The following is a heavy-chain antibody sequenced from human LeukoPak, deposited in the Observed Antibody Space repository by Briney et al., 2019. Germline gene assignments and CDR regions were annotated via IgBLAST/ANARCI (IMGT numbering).Heavy chain of an antibody. CDR3: AKYYDSSGGPFDY. CDR2: INWDGTYT. Sequence: PGGSLRLSCAGSGFTFGDYGMSWVRQAPGKGLEWVSGINWDGTYTNYGESVKGRFTISRDNAKNSLYLQMNSLRAEDTAFYYCAKYYDSSGGPFDYWGQGTLVTVPS. D-gene: IGHD3-22*01. J-gene: IGHJ4*02. CDR1: GFTFGDYG. V-gene: IGHV3-20*04.